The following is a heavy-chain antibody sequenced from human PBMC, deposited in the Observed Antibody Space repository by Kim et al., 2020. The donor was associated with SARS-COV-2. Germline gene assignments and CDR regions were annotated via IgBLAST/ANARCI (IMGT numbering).Heavy chain of an antibody. CDR3: AKDTNYYYDYYYGMDV. V-gene: IGHV3-30*02. Sequence: SVKGRFTISRDNSKNTLYLQMNSLRAEDTAVYYCAKDTNYYYDYYYGMDVWGQGTTVTVSS. J-gene: IGHJ6*02. D-gene: IGHD3-10*01.